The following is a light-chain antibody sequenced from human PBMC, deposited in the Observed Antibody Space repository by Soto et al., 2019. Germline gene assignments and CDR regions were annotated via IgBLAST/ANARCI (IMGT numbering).Light chain of an antibody. V-gene: IGKV3-11*01. J-gene: IGKJ5*01. CDR3: QQRSNWPIT. CDR1: QSFSSY. CDR2: GAS. Sequence: EIVLTQSPATLSLSPGERATLSCRASQSFSSYLAWYQQKPGQAPRLLIYGASYRATGIPARFSGSGSGTDFPLTISSLEPEDFAVYYCQQRSNWPITFGQGTRLEIK.